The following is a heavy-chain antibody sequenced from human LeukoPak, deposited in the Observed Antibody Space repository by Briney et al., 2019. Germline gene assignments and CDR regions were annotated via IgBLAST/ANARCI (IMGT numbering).Heavy chain of an antibody. D-gene: IGHD3-22*01. V-gene: IGHV3-11*01. CDR2: ISSSGSTI. CDR1: GFTFSDYY. J-gene: IGHJ4*02. Sequence: GGSLRLSCAASGFTFSDYYMSWIRQAPGKGLEWVSYISSSGSTIYYADSVKGRFTISRDNAKNSLYLQMNSLRAEDTAVYYCARPRTYYYDSSGFDYWGQGTLVTVSS. CDR3: ARPRTYYYDSSGFDY.